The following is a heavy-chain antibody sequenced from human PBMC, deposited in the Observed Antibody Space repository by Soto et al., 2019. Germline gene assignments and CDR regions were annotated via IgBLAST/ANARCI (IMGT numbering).Heavy chain of an antibody. J-gene: IGHJ6*02. CDR3: ARQGCSGGSCYSGIYLHGLDV. V-gene: IGHV1-46*01. Sequence: GASVKVSCKASGYTFTSFYISWVRQAPGQGLEWMGIINPKGGTTKHAEKFQGRVTVTRDTSTSTVYMEMSRLRSEDTAVYYCARQGCSGGSCYSGIYLHGLDVWGQGTTVTVSS. CDR2: INPKGGTT. D-gene: IGHD2-15*01. CDR1: GYTFTSFY.